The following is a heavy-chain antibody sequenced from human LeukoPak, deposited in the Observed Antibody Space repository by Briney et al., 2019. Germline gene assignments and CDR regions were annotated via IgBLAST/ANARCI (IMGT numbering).Heavy chain of an antibody. D-gene: IGHD3-22*01. V-gene: IGHV1-2*02. CDR2: INPNSGGT. CDR3: ARGYYDSSDYEYFQH. J-gene: IGHJ1*01. CDR1: GYTFTSYG. Sequence: GASVKVSCKASGYTFTSYGISWVRQAPGQGLEWMGWINPNSGGTNYAQKFQGRVTVTRDTSISTAYMELSRLRSDDTAVYYCARGYYDSSDYEYFQHWGQGTLVTVSS.